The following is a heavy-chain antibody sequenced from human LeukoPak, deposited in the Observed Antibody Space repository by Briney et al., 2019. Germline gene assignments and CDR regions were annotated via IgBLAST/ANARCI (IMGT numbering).Heavy chain of an antibody. V-gene: IGHV3-23*01. Sequence: GGSLRLSCAASGFSFSSYAMSWVRQAPGKGLEWVSAISGSGGTTFYADSGKGRFTISRDNSKNTVYLQMNSLRDADTAVYYCAKELDHDSSGYAPTDYWGQGTLVTVSS. D-gene: IGHD3-22*01. CDR2: ISGSGGTT. CDR1: GFSFSSYA. CDR3: AKELDHDSSGYAPTDY. J-gene: IGHJ4*02.